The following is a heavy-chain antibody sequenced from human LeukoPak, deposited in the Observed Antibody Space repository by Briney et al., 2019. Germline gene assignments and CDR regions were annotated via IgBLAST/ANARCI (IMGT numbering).Heavy chain of an antibody. CDR2: INHTGGT. Sequence: SETLSLTCAVYGGSFSGYYWSWIRQPPGKGLEWIGEINHTGGTNYNPSLKSRVTISVDTSKNQFSLKLSSVTAADTAVYFCASGKDGYVDYWGQGTLVTVSS. V-gene: IGHV4-34*01. J-gene: IGHJ4*02. D-gene: IGHD5-24*01. CDR3: ASGKDGYVDY. CDR1: GGSFSGYY.